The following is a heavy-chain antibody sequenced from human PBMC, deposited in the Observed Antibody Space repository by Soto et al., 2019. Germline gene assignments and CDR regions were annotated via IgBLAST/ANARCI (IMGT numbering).Heavy chain of an antibody. Sequence: SETLSLTCTVSGGSISSYYWSWIRQTPGKGLEWIGYIYYSGRTKFNPSLESRATMSVDTSKKQFSLKLSSMTAADTAVYYCARLSRVGGAHLDYWGQGPLVTVSS. D-gene: IGHD3-16*01. CDR1: GGSISSYY. V-gene: IGHV4-59*01. CDR2: IYYSGRT. J-gene: IGHJ4*02. CDR3: ARLSRVGGAHLDY.